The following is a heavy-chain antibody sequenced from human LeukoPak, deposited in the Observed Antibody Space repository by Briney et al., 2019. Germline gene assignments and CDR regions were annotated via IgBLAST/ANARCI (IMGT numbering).Heavy chain of an antibody. V-gene: IGHV3-11*01. CDR2: ISSSGSTI. J-gene: IGHJ4*02. Sequence: GGSLRLSCAASGFTFSDYYMSWIRQAPGKGLEWVSYISSSGSTIYYADSVKGRFTISRDNAKNSLYLQMNSLRAEDTAVYYCARDLYYYDSSGYLPTGYWGQGTLVPVSS. CDR3: ARDLYYYDSSGYLPTGY. D-gene: IGHD3-22*01. CDR1: GFTFSDYY.